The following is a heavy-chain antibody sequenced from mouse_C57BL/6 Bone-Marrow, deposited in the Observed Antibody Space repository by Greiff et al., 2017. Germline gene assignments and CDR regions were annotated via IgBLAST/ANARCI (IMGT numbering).Heavy chain of an antibody. CDR2: ISNLAYSI. Sequence: EVQLQESGGGLVQPGGSLKLSCAASGFTFSDYGMAWARQAPRKGPEWVAFISNLAYSIYYADTVTGRFTMSREKAKNTLYLERSSLRSEDTSMYYCARDYGSSSWYFDVWGTWTTVTVSS. CDR1: GFTFSDYG. D-gene: IGHD1-1*01. J-gene: IGHJ1*03. CDR3: ARDYGSSSWYFDV. V-gene: IGHV5-15*01.